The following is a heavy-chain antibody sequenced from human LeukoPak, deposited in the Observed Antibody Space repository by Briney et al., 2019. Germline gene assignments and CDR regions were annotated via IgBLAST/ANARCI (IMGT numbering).Heavy chain of an antibody. D-gene: IGHD2/OR15-2a*01. Sequence: GGSLRLSCAASGFTVSSNYMSWVRQAPGKGLEWVSVIYSGGSTYYADSVKGRFTISRDNSKNTLYLQMNSLRAEDTAVYYCARDVHRAIGWFDPWGQGTLVTVSS. J-gene: IGHJ5*02. V-gene: IGHV3-66*01. CDR2: IYSGGST. CDR3: ARDVHRAIGWFDP. CDR1: GFTVSSNY.